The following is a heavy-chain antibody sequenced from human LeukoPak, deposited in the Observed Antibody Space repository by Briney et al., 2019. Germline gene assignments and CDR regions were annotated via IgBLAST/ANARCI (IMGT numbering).Heavy chain of an antibody. J-gene: IGHJ4*02. D-gene: IGHD5-12*01. CDR3: ARLTEWLIDY. CDR2: SYYSGST. V-gene: IGHV4-39*01. Sequence: AETLCLTCTVSGGSISSSSYYWGWIRQPPGKGLEWIGSSYYSGSTYYNPSLNSRVTISVDTSKNQFSLKLSSVTAADTAVYYCARLTEWLIDYWGQGTLVTVSS. CDR1: GGSISSSSYY.